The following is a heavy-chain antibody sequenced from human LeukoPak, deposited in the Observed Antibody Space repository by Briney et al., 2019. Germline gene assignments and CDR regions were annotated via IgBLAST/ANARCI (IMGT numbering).Heavy chain of an antibody. CDR1: GYTFTSYY. CDR3: AREGLRYGDYVPPDY. J-gene: IGHJ4*02. Sequence: ASVKVSCKASGYTFTSYYMHWVRQAPGQGLEWMGIINPSGGSTSYAQKFQGRVTMTRDTSTSTVYMELSSLRSEDTAVYYCAREGLRYGDYVPPDYWGQGTLVTVSS. D-gene: IGHD4-17*01. CDR2: INPSGGST. V-gene: IGHV1-46*01.